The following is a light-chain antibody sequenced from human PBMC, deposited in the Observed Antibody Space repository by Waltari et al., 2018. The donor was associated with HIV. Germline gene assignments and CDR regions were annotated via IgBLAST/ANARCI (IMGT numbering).Light chain of an antibody. CDR1: SSNIGANFD. CDR2: GNS. Sequence: QSVLTQPPSLSGAPGQRVTISCTGSSSNIGANFDVHWYQVLPGTAPKLLIFGNSNRPSGVPDRFSGSTSGTSASLAITGLQPEDEAEYFCQSFDNSLNGYVFGTGTTVIVL. J-gene: IGLJ1*01. V-gene: IGLV1-40*01. CDR3: QSFDNSLNGYV.